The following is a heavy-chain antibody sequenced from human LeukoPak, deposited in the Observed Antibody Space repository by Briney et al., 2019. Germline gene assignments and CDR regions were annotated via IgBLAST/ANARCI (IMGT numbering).Heavy chain of an antibody. V-gene: IGHV1-69*01. Sequence: SVKVSCKASGGTFTSYAISWVRQAPGQGLEWMGGIIPIFGTANYAQKFQGRVTITADESTSTAYMELSSLRSEDTAVYYCAREGRCSSTSCYSGGDDWFDPWGQGTLVTVSS. CDR2: IIPIFGTA. CDR3: AREGRCSSTSCYSGGDDWFDP. CDR1: GGTFTSYA. J-gene: IGHJ5*02. D-gene: IGHD2-2*01.